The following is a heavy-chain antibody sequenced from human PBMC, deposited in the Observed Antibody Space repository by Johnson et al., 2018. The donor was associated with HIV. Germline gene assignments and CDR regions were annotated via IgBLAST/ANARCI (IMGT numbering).Heavy chain of an antibody. V-gene: IGHV3-15*01. J-gene: IGHJ3*02. Sequence: VQLVESGGGCAKPGGSLRLSCAVSGFSFTKAWMSWVRQAPGKGLEWVGQIKSKSDGATTGYAAPVRGSFTISSDDSKNTLFLKMKNLKIEDTALYFCTRSIAATGRDALDIWGKGQWSPSLQ. D-gene: IGHD6-13*01. CDR2: IKSKSDGATT. CDR1: GFSFTKAW. CDR3: TRSIAATGRDALDI.